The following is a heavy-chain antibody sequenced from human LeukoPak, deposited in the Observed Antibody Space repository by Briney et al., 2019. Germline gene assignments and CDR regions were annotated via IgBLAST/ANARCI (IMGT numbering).Heavy chain of an antibody. V-gene: IGHV4-30-2*01. CDR3: AGTDYGDYGLGY. CDR1: GGSISSGGYY. D-gene: IGHD4-17*01. CDR2: IYHSGST. Sequence: SGSLSLTCAVSGGSISSGGYYWSWIRQPPGKGLEWIGYIYHSGSTYYNPSLKSRVTISVDRSKNQFSLKLSSVTAADTAVYYCAGTDYGDYGLGYWGQGTLVTVSS. J-gene: IGHJ4*02.